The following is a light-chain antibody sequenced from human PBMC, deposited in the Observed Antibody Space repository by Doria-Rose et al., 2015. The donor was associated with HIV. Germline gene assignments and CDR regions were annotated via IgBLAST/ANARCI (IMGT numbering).Light chain of an antibody. V-gene: IGKV3-20*01. CDR2: DGS. J-gene: IGKJ1*01. Sequence: TQSPGTLSLSPGERATLSCRASQSFSSTYLAWYQQKPGQAPSLLIYDGSTRATGIPDRICASGSGTDFTLTINRLEPEDFALYYCHQYGTSWTFGQGTKVEI. CDR1: QSFSSTY. CDR3: HQYGTSWT.